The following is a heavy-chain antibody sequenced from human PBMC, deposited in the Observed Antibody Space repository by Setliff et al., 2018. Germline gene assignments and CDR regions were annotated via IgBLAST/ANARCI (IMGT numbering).Heavy chain of an antibody. V-gene: IGHV3-7*03. CDR1: GFTLSSFW. D-gene: IGHD4-17*01. Sequence: GGSLRLSCAASGFTLSSFWMSWVRQIPGKGLEWVASINPGGSEKYYVDSVKGRFTISRDNSRNTLYLQMNILRAEDTAAYYCARDPNGEYVGALDPWGQGILVTVSS. J-gene: IGHJ5*02. CDR2: INPGGSEK. CDR3: ARDPNGEYVGALDP.